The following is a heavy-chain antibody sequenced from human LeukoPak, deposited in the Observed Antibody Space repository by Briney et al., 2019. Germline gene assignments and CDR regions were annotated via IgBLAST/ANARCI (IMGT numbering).Heavy chain of an antibody. V-gene: IGHV1-2*02. CDR2: INPNSGGT. D-gene: IGHD5-12*01. CDR1: GYTFTGYY. CDR3: ARSDLVAPPECVDY. Sequence: GASVKVSCKASGYTFTGYYIHWVRQAPGQGLEWMGWINPNSGGTNYAQKFQGRVTMTRDTSISTAYMELSRLRSDDTAVYYCARSDLVAPPECVDYWGQGTLVTVSS. J-gene: IGHJ4*02.